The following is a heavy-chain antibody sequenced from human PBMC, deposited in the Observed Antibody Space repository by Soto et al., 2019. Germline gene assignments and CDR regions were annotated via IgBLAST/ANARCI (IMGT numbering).Heavy chain of an antibody. V-gene: IGHV4-39*01. CDR2: IFYTGRN. CDR1: DGSISTSSYY. CDR3: TRHHPHHYDSSGYFDY. Sequence: QLQMQEPGPGLVKPSETLSLTCTVSDGSISTSSYYWGWIRQAPGKGLEWIGTIFYTGRNYYNPSLESRVTLSVDTSKNQFSLHLTSVTAADTAVYYCTRHHPHHYDSSGYFDYWGQGTLVTVSS. D-gene: IGHD3-22*01. J-gene: IGHJ4*02.